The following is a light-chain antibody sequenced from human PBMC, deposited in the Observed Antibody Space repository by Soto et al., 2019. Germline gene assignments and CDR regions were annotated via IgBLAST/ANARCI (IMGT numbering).Light chain of an antibody. V-gene: IGLV1-44*01. J-gene: IGLJ2*01. CDR2: SNN. CDR3: AAWDNSLNGGV. Sequence: QSVLTQPPSASGTPGQRVTISCSGSSSNIGSNTVNWYQLLPGTAPKLLIYSNNQRPSGVPDRFSGSKSGTSASLAISGLQSEDEADFYCAAWDNSLNGGVFGGGTKVTVL. CDR1: SSNIGSNT.